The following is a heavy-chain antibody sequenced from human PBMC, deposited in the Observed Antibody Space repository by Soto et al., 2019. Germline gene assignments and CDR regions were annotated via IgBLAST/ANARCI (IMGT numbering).Heavy chain of an antibody. CDR3: ASRTKVEMATLGHY. V-gene: IGHV3-74*01. CDR1: GFTFSSYW. J-gene: IGHJ4*02. Sequence: GGSLRLSCAASGFTFSSYWMHWVRQAPGKGLVWVSRINSDGSSTSYADSVKGRFTISRDNAKNTLYLQMNSLRAEDTAVYYCASRTKVEMATLGHYWDQGTLVTVSS. D-gene: IGHD5-12*01. CDR2: INSDGSST.